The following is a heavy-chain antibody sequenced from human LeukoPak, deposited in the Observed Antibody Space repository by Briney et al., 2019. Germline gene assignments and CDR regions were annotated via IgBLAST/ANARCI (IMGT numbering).Heavy chain of an antibody. Sequence: SQTLSLTCTVSGGSISSGDYYWSWIRQPPGKGLEWIGSIYYSGSTYYNPSLKSRVTISVDTSKNQFSLKLSSVTAADTAVYYCARQGIVGAYYYYYYMDVWGKGTTVTVSS. V-gene: IGHV4-39*01. CDR2: IYYSGST. J-gene: IGHJ6*03. CDR3: ARQGIVGAYYYYYYMDV. CDR1: GGSISSGDYY. D-gene: IGHD1-26*01.